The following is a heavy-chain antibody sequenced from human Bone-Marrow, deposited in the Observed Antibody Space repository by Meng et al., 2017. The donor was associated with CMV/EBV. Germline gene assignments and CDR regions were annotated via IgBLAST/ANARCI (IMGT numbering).Heavy chain of an antibody. CDR1: GFTFDDYG. V-gene: IGHV3-20*04. CDR3: SRALKPGGIVGATADY. D-gene: IGHD1-26*01. CDR2: INWNGGST. J-gene: IGHJ4*02. Sequence: GESPKIPCAASGFTFDDYGMSWVRQAPGKGLEWVSGINWNGGSTGYADSVKGRFTISRDNAKNPLYLQMNSLRAEDTALYYCSRALKPGGIVGATADYWGQGTMVTVSS.